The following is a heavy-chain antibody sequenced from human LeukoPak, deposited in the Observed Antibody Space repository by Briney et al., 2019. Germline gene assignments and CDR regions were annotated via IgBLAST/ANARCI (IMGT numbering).Heavy chain of an antibody. J-gene: IGHJ4*02. CDR3: ARGGGSYLDN. Sequence: ASVNVSCKASGVTFSSYTIGWVRQAPGQGLEWMGRIIPILGRANYAQKFQGRVTITADKSTSTAYIELSSLRSEDTAVYYCARGGGSYLDNWGQGTLVTVSS. CDR2: IIPILGRA. CDR1: GVTFSSYT. D-gene: IGHD1-26*01. V-gene: IGHV1-69*08.